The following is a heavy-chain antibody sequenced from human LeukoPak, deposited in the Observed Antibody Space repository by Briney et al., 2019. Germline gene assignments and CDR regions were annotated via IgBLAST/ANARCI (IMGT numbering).Heavy chain of an antibody. J-gene: IGHJ4*02. V-gene: IGHV1-46*01. CDR1: GYTFTSYY. Sequence: GASVKVSCKASGYTFTSYYMHWVRQAPGQGLEWMGIINPSGGSTSYAQKFQGRVTMTRDMSTSTVYMELSSLRSEDTAVYYCARSDSGTDGIAARPFDYWGQGTLVTVSS. CDR3: ARSDSGTDGIAARPFDY. D-gene: IGHD6-6*01. CDR2: INPSGGST.